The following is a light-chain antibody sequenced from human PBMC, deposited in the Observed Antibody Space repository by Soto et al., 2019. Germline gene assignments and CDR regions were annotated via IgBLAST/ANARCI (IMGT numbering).Light chain of an antibody. Sequence: DIQMTQSPSSLSASLGDRVTITCRTSQTIDTYLNWYQQKTGKAPQLLIYVASTLKSGVPSRFSGSGSGTNFTLTISALQPEDFATYSCQQSYSSRRSFGKGTKLE. CDR1: QTIDTY. J-gene: IGKJ2*01. V-gene: IGKV1-39*01. CDR3: QQSYSSRRS. CDR2: VAS.